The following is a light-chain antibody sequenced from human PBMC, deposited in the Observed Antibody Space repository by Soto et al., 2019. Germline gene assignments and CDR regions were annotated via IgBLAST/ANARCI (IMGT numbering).Light chain of an antibody. CDR2: RNN. J-gene: IGLJ3*02. CDR3: AAWNDSPYLWV. Sequence: QSVLTQPPSASGTPGQRVSISCSGSSSNIGSNAVHWYQQFPGTASRLLIYRNNQRPSGVPDRFSGSKSGTSASLVISGLQSEDEADYYCAAWNDSPYLWVFGGGTKLTVL. V-gene: IGLV1-44*01. CDR1: SSNIGSNA.